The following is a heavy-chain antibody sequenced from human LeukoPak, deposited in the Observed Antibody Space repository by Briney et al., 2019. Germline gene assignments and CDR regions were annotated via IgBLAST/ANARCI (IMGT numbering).Heavy chain of an antibody. CDR2: IYYSGST. CDR1: GGSISSSSYY. D-gene: IGHD3-22*01. V-gene: IGHV4-39*07. CDR3: ARVDYYDSSGAIDY. J-gene: IGHJ4*02. Sequence: PSETLSLTCTVSGGSISSSSYYWGWIRQPPGKGLEWIGSIYYSGSTNYNPSLKSRVTISVDTSKNQFSLKLSSVTAADTAVYYCARVDYYDSSGAIDYWGQGTLVTVSS.